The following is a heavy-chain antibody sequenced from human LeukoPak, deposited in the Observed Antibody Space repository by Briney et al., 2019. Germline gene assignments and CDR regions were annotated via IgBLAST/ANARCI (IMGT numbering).Heavy chain of an antibody. D-gene: IGHD3-10*01. V-gene: IGHV4-34*01. CDR3: AGQRITMVRGTDYYYYYGMDV. Sequence: SETLSLTCAVYGGSFSGYYWGWIRQPPGKGLEWIGEINHSGSTNYNPSLKSRVTISVDTSKNQFSLKLSSVTAADTAVYYCAGQRITMVRGTDYYYYYGMDVWGKGTTVTVSS. J-gene: IGHJ6*04. CDR2: INHSGST. CDR1: GGSFSGYY.